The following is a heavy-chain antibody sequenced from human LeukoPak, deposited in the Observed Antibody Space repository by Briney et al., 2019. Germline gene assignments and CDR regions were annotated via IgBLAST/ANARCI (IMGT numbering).Heavy chain of an antibody. J-gene: IGHJ6*02. D-gene: IGHD3-10*01. CDR2: IYPGDSDT. CDR3: VRDYGSGSYLSGMDV. Sequence: GESLKISCKGSGYSFTSYWIGWVRQMPGKGLEWMGIIYPGDSDTRYSPSFQGQVTISADKSISTAYLQWSSLKASDTAMYYCVRDYGSGSYLSGMDVWGQGTTVTVSS. V-gene: IGHV5-51*01. CDR1: GYSFTSYW.